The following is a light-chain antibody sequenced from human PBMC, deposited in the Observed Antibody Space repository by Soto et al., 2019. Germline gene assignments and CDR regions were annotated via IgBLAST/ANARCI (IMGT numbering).Light chain of an antibody. CDR2: DVS. CDR3: SSYTGSSTTLYV. J-gene: IGLJ1*01. V-gene: IGLV2-14*01. Sequence: QSALTQPASVSGSPGQSITISCTGTSSDVGGYNYVSWYQQHPAKAPKLMIYDVSNRPSGVSNRFSGSKSGNTASLTIDGLQAEDEADYYCSSYTGSSTTLYVFGTGTKLTVL. CDR1: SSDVGGYNY.